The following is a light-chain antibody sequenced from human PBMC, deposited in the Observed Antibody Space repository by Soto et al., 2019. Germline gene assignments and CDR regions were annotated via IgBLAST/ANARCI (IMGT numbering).Light chain of an antibody. CDR2: DAS. CDR3: QHYNSLPIT. V-gene: IGKV1-33*01. J-gene: IGKJ5*01. Sequence: DIQMTQSPSSLSASLGDRVTITCQASQDIRFYLNWYQHKTGQAPKLLIYDASQLETGVPSKFSGSGSGTDFTFTINNLQAEDIGTYYCQHYNSLPITFGQGTRVEIK. CDR1: QDIRFY.